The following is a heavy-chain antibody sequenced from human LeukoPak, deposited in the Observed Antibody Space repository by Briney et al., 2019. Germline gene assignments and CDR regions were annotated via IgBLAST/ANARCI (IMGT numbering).Heavy chain of an antibody. V-gene: IGHV3-30-3*01. Sequence: GGSLRLSCAASGFTFSSYAMHWVRQAPGKGLEWVAVISYDGSNKYYADSVKGRFTISRDNSKNTLYLQINSLRAEDTAVYYCASRGYSYGYDYYSAFDIWGRGTMVTVS. CDR1: GFTFSSYA. CDR2: ISYDGSNK. D-gene: IGHD5-18*01. CDR3: ASRGYSYGYDYYSAFDI. J-gene: IGHJ3*02.